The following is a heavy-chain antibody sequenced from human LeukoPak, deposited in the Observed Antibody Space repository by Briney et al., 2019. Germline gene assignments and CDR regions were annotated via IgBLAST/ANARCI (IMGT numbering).Heavy chain of an antibody. J-gene: IGHJ4*02. Sequence: GGSLRLSCAASGFTFSSYSMNWVRQAPGKGLEWVSSISSSSSYIYYADSVKGRFTISRDNAKNSLYLQMNSLRAEDTAVYYCASFPHGIVGATKRADYWGQGTLVTVSS. V-gene: IGHV3-21*01. CDR2: ISSSSSYI. CDR1: GFTFSSYS. D-gene: IGHD1-26*01. CDR3: ASFPHGIVGATKRADY.